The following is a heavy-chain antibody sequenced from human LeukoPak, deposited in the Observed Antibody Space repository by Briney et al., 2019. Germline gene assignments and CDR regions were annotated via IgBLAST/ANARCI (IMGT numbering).Heavy chain of an antibody. Sequence: GASVKVSCKASGYTFTSYSMDWVRQAPGQGLEWMGWIDANTGNPTYVQGFTGRFVFSLDTSVSTAYLQISSLKAEDTAVYYCARVVGCGGDCYSGISDYWGQGTLVTVSS. V-gene: IGHV7-4-1*02. D-gene: IGHD2-21*02. J-gene: IGHJ4*02. CDR2: IDANTGNP. CDR1: GYTFTSYS. CDR3: ARVVGCGGDCYSGISDY.